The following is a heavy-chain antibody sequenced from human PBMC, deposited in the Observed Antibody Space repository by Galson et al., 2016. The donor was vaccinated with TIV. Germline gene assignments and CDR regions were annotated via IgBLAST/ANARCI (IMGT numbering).Heavy chain of an antibody. CDR3: TRPGSYVSYGMDV. Sequence: LTCGVSGGSISTSSYYWAWIRQPPGKGLELIGTIYYTRSTYYNPSLKSRVTISVDTSNNQFSLKLRSVTAADTAVYYFTRPGSYVSYGMDVWGQGTSVIVSS. J-gene: IGHJ6*02. CDR1: GGSISTSSYY. V-gene: IGHV4-39*01. D-gene: IGHD3-10*01. CDR2: IYYTRST.